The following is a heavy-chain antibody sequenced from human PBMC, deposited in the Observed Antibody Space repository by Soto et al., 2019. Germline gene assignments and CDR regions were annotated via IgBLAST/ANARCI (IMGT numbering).Heavy chain of an antibody. J-gene: IGHJ4*02. Sequence: LSLTCAVYGGSFSGYYWSWIRQPPGKGLEWIGEINHSGSTNYNPSLKSRVTISVDTSKNQFSLKLSSVTAADTAVYYCARGPRGYYYGSGSRGYYFDYWGQGTLVTVSS. CDR2: INHSGST. D-gene: IGHD3-10*01. CDR1: GGSFSGYY. V-gene: IGHV4-34*01. CDR3: ARGPRGYYYGSGSRGYYFDY.